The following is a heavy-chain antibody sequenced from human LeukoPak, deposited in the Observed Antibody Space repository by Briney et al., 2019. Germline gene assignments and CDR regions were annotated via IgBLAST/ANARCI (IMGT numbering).Heavy chain of an antibody. D-gene: IGHD3-10*01. CDR2: ISSSSSTI. CDR3: AREGYYGSGSSQPLDY. CDR1: GFTFSSYS. V-gene: IGHV3-48*02. J-gene: IGHJ4*02. Sequence: QPGGSLRLSCAASGFTFSSYSMNWVRQAPGQGLEWVSYISSSSSTIYCADSVKGRFTISRDNAKNSLYLQMNSLRDEDTAVYYCAREGYYGSGSSQPLDYWGQGTLVTVSS.